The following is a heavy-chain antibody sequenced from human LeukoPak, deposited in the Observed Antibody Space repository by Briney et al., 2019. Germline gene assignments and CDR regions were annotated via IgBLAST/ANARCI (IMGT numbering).Heavy chain of an antibody. CDR1: GYTFTGYY. Sequence: ASVKVSCKASGYTFTGYYMHWVRQAPGQGLEWMGWINPNSGGTNYAQKFQGRVTMTGDTSISTAYMDLSKLRSDDTAVYYCARVGAGDCCFFNYWGQGTLVTISS. J-gene: IGHJ4*02. CDR3: ARVGAGDCCFFNY. CDR2: INPNSGGT. D-gene: IGHD2-21*02. V-gene: IGHV1-2*02.